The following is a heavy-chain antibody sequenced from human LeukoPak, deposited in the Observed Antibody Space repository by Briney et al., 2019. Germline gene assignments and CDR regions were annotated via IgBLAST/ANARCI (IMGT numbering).Heavy chain of an antibody. CDR1: GGSISSYY. CDR2: IYYSGST. Sequence: SETLSLTCTVSGGSISSYYWSWIRQPPGKGLEWLGYIYYSGSTNYNPSLKSRVTISVDTSKNQFSLKLSSVTAADTAVYYCARALGYCTNGVCYPLFDYWGQGTLVTVSS. CDR3: ARALGYCTNGVCYPLFDY. V-gene: IGHV4-59*01. D-gene: IGHD2-8*01. J-gene: IGHJ4*02.